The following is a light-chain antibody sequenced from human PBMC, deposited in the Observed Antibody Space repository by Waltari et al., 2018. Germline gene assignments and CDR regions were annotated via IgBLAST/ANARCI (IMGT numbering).Light chain of an antibody. V-gene: IGKV3-15*01. CDR2: GAS. Sequence: EIVMTQSPATLSVSPGERATLSCRASQSVSTNLAWYQQNPGQAPRPLIYGASTRATGTPARFSGSRSGTEFTLTISSLQSEDFAVYYCQQYNNWPQTFGKGTNVEIK. J-gene: IGKJ1*01. CDR3: QQYNNWPQT. CDR1: QSVSTN.